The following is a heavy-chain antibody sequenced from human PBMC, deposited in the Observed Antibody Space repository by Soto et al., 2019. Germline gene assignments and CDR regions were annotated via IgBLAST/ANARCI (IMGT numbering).Heavy chain of an antibody. CDR3: ARVAYSSSSYYYYYGMDV. CDR1: GFTFSSYG. CDR2: IWYDGSNK. Sequence: LRLSCAASGFTFSSYGMHWVRQAPGKGLEWVAVIWYDGSNKYYADSVKGRFTISRDNSKNTLYLQMNSLRAEDTAVYYCARVAYSSSSYYYYYGMDVWGQGTTVTVSS. D-gene: IGHD6-6*01. J-gene: IGHJ6*02. V-gene: IGHV3-33*01.